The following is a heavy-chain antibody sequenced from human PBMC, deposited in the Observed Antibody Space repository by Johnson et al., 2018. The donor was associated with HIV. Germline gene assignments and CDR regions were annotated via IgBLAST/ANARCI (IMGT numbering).Heavy chain of an antibody. J-gene: IGHJ3*02. CDR3: AREVAIGYSYGYLIGAFDI. Sequence: QVQLVESGGGVVRPGGSLRLSCEGSGFRFDDYGMHWVRQAPGKGLEWVAFIRYDGNNESYAHSVKGRFTISRDNSKNTLNLQMNSLRAEDTAADYCAREVAIGYSYGYLIGAFDIWGQGTRVTVSS. CDR2: IRYDGNNE. CDR1: GFRFDDYG. D-gene: IGHD5-18*01. V-gene: IGHV3-30*02.